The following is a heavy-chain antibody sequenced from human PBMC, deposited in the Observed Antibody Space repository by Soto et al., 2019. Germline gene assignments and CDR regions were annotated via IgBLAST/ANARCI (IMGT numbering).Heavy chain of an antibody. CDR2: IYYSGST. CDR3: ARVAAAANTETTLSYYYYYMDV. Sequence: PSETLSLTCTVSGGSISSYYWSWIRQPPGKGLEWIGYIYYSGSTNYNPSLKSRVTISVDTSKNQFSLKLSSVTAADTAVYYCARVAAAANTETTLSYYYYYMDVWGKGTTVTVSS. D-gene: IGHD6-13*01. V-gene: IGHV4-59*01. CDR1: GGSISSYY. J-gene: IGHJ6*03.